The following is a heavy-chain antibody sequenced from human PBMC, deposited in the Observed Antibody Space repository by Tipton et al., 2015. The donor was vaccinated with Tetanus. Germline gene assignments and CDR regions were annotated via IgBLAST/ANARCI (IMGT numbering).Heavy chain of an antibody. CDR3: ARSFRPRRITMVRGALGYFDC. Sequence: TLSLTCTVSGDSISSDDYSWNWIRQPPGKGLEWIGYIYYSGGTYYNPSLKSRVTISVDTSQSQFSLKLTSVTAADTAVHYCARSFRPRRITMVRGALGYFDCWGQGTLVTVSS. D-gene: IGHD3-10*01. CDR2: IYYSGGT. CDR1: GDSISSDDYS. V-gene: IGHV4-30-4*01. J-gene: IGHJ4*02.